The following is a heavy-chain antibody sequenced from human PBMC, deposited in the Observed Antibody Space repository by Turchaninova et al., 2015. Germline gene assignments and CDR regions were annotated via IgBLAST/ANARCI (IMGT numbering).Heavy chain of an antibody. CDR3: ARDPKRDFDY. CDR2: IKQDGSEK. V-gene: IGHV3-7*03. J-gene: IGHJ4*02. CDR1: GFTFGSYW. Sequence: EVQLVESGGVLVEPGGSARLSCPASGFTFGSYWMSWVRQAPGKGLEWVSNIKQDGSEKYYVDSVKGRFTISRDNAKNSLYLQMNSLRAEDTAVYYCARDPKRDFDYWGQGTLVTVSS.